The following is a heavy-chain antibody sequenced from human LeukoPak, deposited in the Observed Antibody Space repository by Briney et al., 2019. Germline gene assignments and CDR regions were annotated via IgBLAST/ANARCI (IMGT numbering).Heavy chain of an antibody. J-gene: IGHJ4*02. CDR2: INPNNGGT. D-gene: IGHD5-12*01. V-gene: IGHV1-2*02. CDR1: GYTFTSYY. CDR3: ARGPRGYSGYNLGY. Sequence: ASVKVSCKASGYTFTSYYIHWVRQAPGQGLKWMGWINPNNGGTNYAQTFQGRVTMTRDTSISTASMDLTRLRSDDTAVYYCARGPRGYSGYNLGYWGQGTLVTVSS.